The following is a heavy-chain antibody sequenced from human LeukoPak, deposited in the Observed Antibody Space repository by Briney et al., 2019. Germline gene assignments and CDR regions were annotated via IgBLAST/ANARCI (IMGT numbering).Heavy chain of an antibody. CDR3: ARGRGRGVLITTSRRSFWFDS. J-gene: IGHJ5*01. V-gene: IGHV4-34*01. CDR1: GGSFSSYY. D-gene: IGHD3-22*01. CDR2: INHSGST. Sequence: SETLSLTCAVYGGSFSSYYWSWIRQPPGKGLEWIGGINHSGSTTYKPSLKSRVTISVDTSKNQFSLKLSSVTAADTAVYYCARGRGRGVLITTSRRSFWFDSWGQGTLVTVSS.